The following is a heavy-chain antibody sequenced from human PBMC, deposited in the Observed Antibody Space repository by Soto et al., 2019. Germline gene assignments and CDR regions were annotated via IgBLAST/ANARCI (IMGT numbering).Heavy chain of an antibody. Sequence: VGSLRLSCAASGFTFSSHSMHWVRQALGGGLEWVSSISSSSSYIYYADSVKGRFTISRDNSKSTVYLQMNCLRAEDTAVYYCAKSYYYDDSVPLISHAFDMWGQGTMVTVSS. J-gene: IGHJ3*02. V-gene: IGHV3-21*04. D-gene: IGHD3-22*01. CDR3: AKSYYYDDSVPLISHAFDM. CDR2: ISSSSSYI. CDR1: GFTFSSHS.